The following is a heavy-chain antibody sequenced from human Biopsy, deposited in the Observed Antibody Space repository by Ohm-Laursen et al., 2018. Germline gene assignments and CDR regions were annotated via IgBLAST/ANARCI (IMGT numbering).Heavy chain of an antibody. D-gene: IGHD1-1*01. J-gene: IGHJ4*02. Sequence: ASVKVSCKVSGYTLNELSMHWVRQVPGKGLEWMGGFAPEDGKTVYAQNFQARVSLTEDTSTDTAYMELRSLRSEDTAVYYCAADINVWNVNYWGQGTQVTVSS. CDR2: FAPEDGKT. CDR3: AADINVWNVNY. CDR1: GYTLNELS. V-gene: IGHV1-24*01.